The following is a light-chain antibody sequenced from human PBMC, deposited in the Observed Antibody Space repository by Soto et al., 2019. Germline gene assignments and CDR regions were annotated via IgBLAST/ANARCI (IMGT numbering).Light chain of an antibody. Sequence: QSALTQPPSASGSPGQSVTISCTGTSSDVGGYNYVSWYQQYPGRAPKLMIYEVTKRPSGVPDRFSGPKSGNTASLTVSGLQAEDDADYYCSSYAASNNFYFVFGGGTKLTVL. CDR2: EVT. V-gene: IGLV2-8*01. CDR3: SSYAASNNFYFV. J-gene: IGLJ3*02. CDR1: SSDVGGYNY.